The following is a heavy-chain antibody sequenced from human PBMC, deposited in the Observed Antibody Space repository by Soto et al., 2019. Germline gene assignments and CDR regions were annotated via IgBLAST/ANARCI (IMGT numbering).Heavy chain of an antibody. J-gene: IGHJ6*02. CDR2: IIPIFGTA. D-gene: IGHD3-10*01. CDR3: ARGMNSNYYGSGSPGNYYGMDV. V-gene: IGHV1-69*13. Sequence: GASVKVSGKASGGTFSSYAISWVRQAPGQGLEWMGGIIPIFGTANYAQKFQGRVTITADESTSTAYMELSSLRSEDTAVYYCARGMNSNYYGSGSPGNYYGMDVWGQGTTVTVSS. CDR1: GGTFSSYA.